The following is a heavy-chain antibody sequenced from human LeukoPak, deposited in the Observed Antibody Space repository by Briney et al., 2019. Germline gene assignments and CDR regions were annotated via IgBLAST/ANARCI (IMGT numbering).Heavy chain of an antibody. J-gene: IGHJ4*02. V-gene: IGHV6-1*01. Sequence: SQTLSLTCAISGDSFSSNSATWNWIRQSPSRGLEWLGRTYYRSKWYNDYAIFVKSRITINPDTSKNQFSLQLNSVTPEDTAVYFCARDSSAMFDYWGQGTLVTVSS. CDR1: GDSFSSNSAT. CDR3: ARDSSAMFDY. CDR2: TYYRSKWYN. D-gene: IGHD2-2*01.